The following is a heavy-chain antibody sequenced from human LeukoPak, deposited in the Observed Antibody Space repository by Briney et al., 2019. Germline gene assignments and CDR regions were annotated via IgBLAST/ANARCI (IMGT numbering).Heavy chain of an antibody. Sequence: ASVKVSCKASGYTFTTYYIHWVRQAPGQGLEWMGIINPVGGSTTYAHRFQGRLTMTRDTSTSTVCMELISLRSEDTAVYYCARANDFWSGYFDSWGQGTLVTVSS. CDR3: ARANDFWSGYFDS. J-gene: IGHJ4*02. CDR1: GYTFTTYY. CDR2: INPVGGST. D-gene: IGHD3-3*01. V-gene: IGHV1-46*01.